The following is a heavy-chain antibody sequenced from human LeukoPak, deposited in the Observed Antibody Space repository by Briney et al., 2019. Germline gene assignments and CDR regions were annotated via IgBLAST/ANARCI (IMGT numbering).Heavy chain of an antibody. Sequence: PGGSLRLSCAASGFTFSSYSMNWVRQAPGKGLEWVSYISSSSSTIYYADSVKGRFTISRDNAKKSLYLQMNSLRAEDTAVYYCASQASGYSYGYWGQGTLVTVSS. V-gene: IGHV3-48*01. CDR3: ASQASGYSYGY. CDR1: GFTFSSYS. CDR2: ISSSSSTI. J-gene: IGHJ4*02. D-gene: IGHD5-18*01.